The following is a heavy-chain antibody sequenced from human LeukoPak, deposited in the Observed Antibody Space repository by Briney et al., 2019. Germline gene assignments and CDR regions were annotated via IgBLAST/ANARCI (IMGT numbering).Heavy chain of an antibody. D-gene: IGHD1-26*01. J-gene: IGHJ4*02. Sequence: GGSLRLSCAASGFTVSSNYMSWVRQAPGMGLEWVSVIDSGGTTYYADSVKGRFTISRDNSKNTRYLQMNTLRVEDTAVYYCARGRVGPYPGTYYWGQGTLVTVSS. CDR2: IDSGGTT. V-gene: IGHV3-66*01. CDR3: ARGRVGPYPGTYY. CDR1: GFTVSSNY.